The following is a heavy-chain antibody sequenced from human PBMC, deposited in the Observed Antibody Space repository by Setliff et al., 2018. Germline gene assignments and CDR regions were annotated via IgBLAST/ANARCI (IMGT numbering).Heavy chain of an antibody. Sequence: SETLSLTCTVSGGPISSGGYYWSWIRQHPGKGLEWIGYIYYSGSTYYNPSLKSRVTISVDTSKNQFSLKLSSVTAADTAVYYCARQQQLVIGSTAYYYYGMDVWGQGTTVTVSS. CDR1: GGPISSGGYY. J-gene: IGHJ6*02. V-gene: IGHV4-31*03. CDR3: ARQQQLVIGSTAYYYYGMDV. D-gene: IGHD6-13*01. CDR2: IYYSGST.